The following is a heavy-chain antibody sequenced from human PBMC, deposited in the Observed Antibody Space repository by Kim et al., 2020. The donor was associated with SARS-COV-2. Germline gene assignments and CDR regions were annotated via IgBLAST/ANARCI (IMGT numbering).Heavy chain of an antibody. V-gene: IGHV4-39*01. CDR1: GGSISSSSYY. Sequence: SETLSLTCTVSGGSISSSSYYWGWLRQPPGKGLEWIGSIYYSGSTYYNPSLKSRVTISVDTSKNQFSLKLSSVTAADTAVYYCARLPLSGGSSWYQQLPLTGYVDYWGQGTLVTVSS. D-gene: IGHD6-13*01. CDR2: IYYSGST. CDR3: ARLPLSGGSSWYQQLPLTGYVDY. J-gene: IGHJ4*02.